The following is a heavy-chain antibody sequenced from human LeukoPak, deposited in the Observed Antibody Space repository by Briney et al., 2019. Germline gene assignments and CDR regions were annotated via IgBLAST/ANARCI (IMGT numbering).Heavy chain of an antibody. CDR3: ARGVGSAFDI. D-gene: IGHD2-15*01. Sequence: ASVKVSCKASGYTFTTSGISWVRQAPGQGLEWMGWISAYDGNTGYAQKLQGRVTMTTDTSTGTAYMELRSLRFEDKAIYYCARGVGSAFDIWGQGTMVTVSS. V-gene: IGHV1-18*01. CDR1: GYTFTTSG. J-gene: IGHJ3*02. CDR2: ISAYDGNT.